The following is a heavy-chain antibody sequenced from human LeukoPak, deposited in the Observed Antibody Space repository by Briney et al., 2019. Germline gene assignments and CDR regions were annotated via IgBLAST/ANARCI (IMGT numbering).Heavy chain of an antibody. CDR3: ARVNYDFWSGYPGGMDV. CDR2: IYYSGST. Sequence: SETLSLTCTVSGGSVSSGSYYWSWVRQPPGKGLEWIGYIYYSGSTNYNPSLKSRVTISVDTSKNQFSLKLSSVTAADTAVYYCARVNYDFWSGYPGGMDVWGQGTTVTVSS. V-gene: IGHV4-61*01. J-gene: IGHJ6*02. CDR1: GGSVSSGSYY. D-gene: IGHD3-3*01.